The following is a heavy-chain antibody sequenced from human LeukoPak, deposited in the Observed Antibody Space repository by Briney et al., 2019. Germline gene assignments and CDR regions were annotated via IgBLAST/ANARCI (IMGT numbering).Heavy chain of an antibody. J-gene: IGHJ4*02. Sequence: GGSLRLSCAASGFTFSSYSMNWVRQAPGKGLEWISYISSSSSSTIYYPDSVTGRFTISRDNAKKSLYLQMNSLRAEDTAVYYCAKGVRKTYYYDSSGCEFDYWGPGTLVTVSS. CDR1: GFTFSSYS. V-gene: IGHV3-48*04. D-gene: IGHD3-22*01. CDR2: ISSSSSSTI. CDR3: AKGVRKTYYYDSSGCEFDY.